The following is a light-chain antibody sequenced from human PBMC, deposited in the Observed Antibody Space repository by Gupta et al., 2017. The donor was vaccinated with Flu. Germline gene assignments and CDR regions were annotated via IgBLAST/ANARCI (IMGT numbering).Light chain of an antibody. CDR2: EAS. Sequence: DIRMTQSPSTLSVSVGDRVTITCRASQSISSRLAWYQHKPGKGPKLLIYEASTLRTGVPPRFSGSGSETEFTLTISSLQPDDFATYYCQQDIVYSRTFDQGSKVGIK. CDR1: QSISSR. CDR3: QQDIVYSRT. J-gene: IGKJ1*01. V-gene: IGKV1-5*03.